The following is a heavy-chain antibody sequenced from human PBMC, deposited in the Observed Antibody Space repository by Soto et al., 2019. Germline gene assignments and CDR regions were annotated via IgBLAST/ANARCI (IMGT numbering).Heavy chain of an antibody. V-gene: IGHV4-31*01. D-gene: IGHD3-10*01. CDR2: IYYSGST. J-gene: IGHJ6*02. Sequence: QVQLQESGPGLVKPSQTLSLTCTVSGGSISSGGYYWSWIRQHPGKGLEWIGYIYYSGSTYYNPSLKSLVTISRDTSKNQLSLKLSSVTAAETAVYCCAVVCKKVRVGYYYYGMDVWGQGSTVTVSS. CDR3: AVVCKKVRVGYYYYGMDV. CDR1: GGSISSGGYY.